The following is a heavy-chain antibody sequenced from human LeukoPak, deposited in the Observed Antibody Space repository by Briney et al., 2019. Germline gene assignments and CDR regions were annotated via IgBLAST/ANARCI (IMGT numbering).Heavy chain of an antibody. CDR3: ARLGSGVDAFDI. J-gene: IGHJ3*02. Sequence: ASVKVSCKTSGYSFILYGISWVRQAPGQGPEWMGWISTSTGDTKYTQKFQGRVTLTTDTSTSTAYMELSSLKASDTAMYYCARLGSGVDAFDIWGQGTMVTVSS. CDR1: GYSFILYG. D-gene: IGHD3-3*01. V-gene: IGHV1-18*01. CDR2: ISTSTGDT.